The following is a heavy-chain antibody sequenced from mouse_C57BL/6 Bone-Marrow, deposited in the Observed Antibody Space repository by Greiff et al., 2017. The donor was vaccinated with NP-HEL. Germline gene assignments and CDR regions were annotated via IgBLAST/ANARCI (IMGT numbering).Heavy chain of an antibody. J-gene: IGHJ1*03. V-gene: IGHV5-4*01. Sequence: EVKLVESGGGLVKPGGSLKLSCAASGFTFSSYAMSWVRQTPEKRLEWVATISDGGSYTYYPDNVKGRFTIYRDNAKNNLYLQMSHLKSEDTAMYYCARDRGWLLRYWYFDVWGTGTTVTVSS. CDR1: GFTFSSYA. CDR2: ISDGGSYT. CDR3: ARDRGWLLRYWYFDV. D-gene: IGHD2-3*01.